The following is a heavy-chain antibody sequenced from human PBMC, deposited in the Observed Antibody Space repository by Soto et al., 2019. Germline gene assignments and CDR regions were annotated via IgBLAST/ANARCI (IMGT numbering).Heavy chain of an antibody. D-gene: IGHD6-13*01. J-gene: IGHJ6*02. CDR2: INHSGST. V-gene: IGHV4-34*01. CDR1: GGSFNGYY. CDR3: ARGRDTSSWYGYYYGMDV. Sequence: SETLSLTCAVYGGSFNGYYWSWIRQPPGKGLEWIGEINHSGSTNYNPSLKSRVTISVDTSKNQSSLKLSSVTAADTAVYYCARGRDTSSWYGYYYGMDVWGQGTTVTVSS.